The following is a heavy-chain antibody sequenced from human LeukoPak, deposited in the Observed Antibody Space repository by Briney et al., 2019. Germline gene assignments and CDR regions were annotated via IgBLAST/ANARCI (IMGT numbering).Heavy chain of an antibody. V-gene: IGHV4-59*01. D-gene: IGHD6-19*01. J-gene: IGHJ3*02. CDR2: IYYSGST. CDR3: ARDFGSGWYDAFDI. CDR1: GGSISSYY. Sequence: PSETLSLTCTVSGGSISSYYGSWIRQPPGKGLEWMWYIYYSGSTNYNPSLKSRVTISVDTSNNQYSLKLSSVTAADTAVYYCARDFGSGWYDAFDIWGQGTMVTVSS.